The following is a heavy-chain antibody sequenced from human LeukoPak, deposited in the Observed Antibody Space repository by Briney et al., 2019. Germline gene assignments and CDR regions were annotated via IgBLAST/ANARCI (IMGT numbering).Heavy chain of an antibody. Sequence: SETLSLTCTVSGGSISSYYWIWMRQPPGKGLEWIGYIHYSGNTNYNPSLKSRVTISVDTSKNQFSLKLTSVTAAGTAVYYCARVGNWNYALVNYYFDYWGQGTLVTVSS. J-gene: IGHJ4*02. V-gene: IGHV4-59*01. CDR3: ARVGNWNYALVNYYFDY. CDR2: IHYSGNT. D-gene: IGHD1-20*01. CDR1: GGSISSYY.